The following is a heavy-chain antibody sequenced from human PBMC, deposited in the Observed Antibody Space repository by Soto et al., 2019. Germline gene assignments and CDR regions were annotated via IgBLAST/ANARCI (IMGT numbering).Heavy chain of an antibody. CDR1: GGSVSSGSYY. Sequence: QVQLQESGPGLVKPSETLSLTCTVSGGSVSSGSYYWSWIRQPPGKGLEWIGYIYYSGSTNYNPSLKSRVTISVDTSKNQFARKLSSVTAADTAVYYCARADTAMGAGFDYWGQGTLVTVSS. D-gene: IGHD5-18*01. V-gene: IGHV4-61*01. CDR2: IYYSGST. CDR3: ARADTAMGAGFDY. J-gene: IGHJ4*02.